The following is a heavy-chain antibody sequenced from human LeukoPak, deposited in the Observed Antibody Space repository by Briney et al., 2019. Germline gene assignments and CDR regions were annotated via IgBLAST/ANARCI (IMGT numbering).Heavy chain of an antibody. Sequence: GGSLRLSCAVSGMTINSYSMDWVRQAPGKGLEWISYISSRSVIIYYADSVKGRFTISRDNARNSLHLEMKSVGVDDTAVYYCVVGIAAKIRRHWYFDLWGRGTLVTVSS. V-gene: IGHV3-48*01. CDR2: ISSRSVII. CDR1: GMTINSYS. CDR3: VVGIAAKIRRHWYFDL. D-gene: IGHD2-15*01. J-gene: IGHJ2*01.